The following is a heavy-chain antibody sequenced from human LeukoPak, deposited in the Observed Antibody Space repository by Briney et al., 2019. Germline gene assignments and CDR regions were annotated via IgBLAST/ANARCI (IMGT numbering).Heavy chain of an antibody. D-gene: IGHD3-9*01. CDR1: GGSISSSIYY. Sequence: SETLSLTCTVSGGSISSSIYYWGWIRQPPGKGLEWIGSIYYSGSTYYNPSLKSRVTISVDTSKNQFSLKLSSVTAADTAVYYCARDPSYYDILTGLGPTSFDIWGQGTMVTVSS. CDR2: IYYSGST. V-gene: IGHV4-39*07. CDR3: ARDPSYYDILTGLGPTSFDI. J-gene: IGHJ3*02.